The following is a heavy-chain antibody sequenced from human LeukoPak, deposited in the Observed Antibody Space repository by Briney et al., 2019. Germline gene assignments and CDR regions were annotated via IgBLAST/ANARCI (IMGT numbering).Heavy chain of an antibody. V-gene: IGHV3-21*01. CDR3: ARGLYDILTGFVFDY. J-gene: IGHJ4*02. D-gene: IGHD3-9*01. CDR1: GFTFSSYS. CDR2: ISSSSSYI. Sequence: GGSLRLSCAASGFTFSSYSMNWVRQAPGKGLEWVSSISSSSSYIYYADSVKGRFTISRDNAKNPLYLQMNSLRAEDTAVSYCARGLYDILTGFVFDYWGQGTLVTVSS.